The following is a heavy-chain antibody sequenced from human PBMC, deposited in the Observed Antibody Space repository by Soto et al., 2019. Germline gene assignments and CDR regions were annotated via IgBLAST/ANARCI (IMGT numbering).Heavy chain of an antibody. CDR1: GVSVSSGSFY. Sequence: PSETLSLTCTVSGVSVSSGSFYWAWIRQPPGKGLEWIGFGSYSGTTNYKPSLKSRVTISVDTSRSQISLKVSSLTAAGTAVYYCARGATVTQYDYWGQGTLVTVSS. CDR3: ARGATVTQYDY. V-gene: IGHV4-61*01. J-gene: IGHJ4*02. D-gene: IGHD4-17*01. CDR2: GSYSGTT.